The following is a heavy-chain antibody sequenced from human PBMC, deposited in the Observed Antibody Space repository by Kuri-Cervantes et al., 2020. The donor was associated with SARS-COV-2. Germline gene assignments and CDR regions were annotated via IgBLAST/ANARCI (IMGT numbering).Heavy chain of an antibody. V-gene: IGHV3-33*06. CDR3: AKDLGFGELLSGVVNDY. CDR1: GFTFDDYG. J-gene: IGHJ4*02. Sequence: GGSLRLSCAASGFTFDDYGMHWVRQAPGKGLEWVAVIWYDGSNKYYADSVKGRFTISRDNSKNTLYLQMNSLRAEDTAVYYCAKDLGFGELLSGVVNDYWGQGTLVTVSS. CDR2: IWYDGSNK. D-gene: IGHD3-10*01.